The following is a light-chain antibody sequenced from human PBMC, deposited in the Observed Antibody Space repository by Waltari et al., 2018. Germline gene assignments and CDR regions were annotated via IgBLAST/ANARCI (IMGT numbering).Light chain of an antibody. CDR2: WAS. Sequence: DIVMTQSPDSLAVSLGERATINCKSSQYVLYSSNNKNYLAWYKQKPGQPPKLLIYWASARESGVPDRFSGSGSGTDFTLTISSLQAEDVAVYYCQQYYSTPRTFGQGTKVEIK. CDR1: QYVLYSSNNKNY. CDR3: QQYYSTPRT. J-gene: IGKJ1*01. V-gene: IGKV4-1*01.